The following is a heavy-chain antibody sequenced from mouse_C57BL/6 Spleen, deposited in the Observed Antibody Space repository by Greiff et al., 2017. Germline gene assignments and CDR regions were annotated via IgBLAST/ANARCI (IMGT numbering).Heavy chain of an antibody. V-gene: IGHV5-6*01. J-gene: IGHJ2*01. Sequence: EVNVVESGGDLVKPGGSLKLSCAASGFTFSSYGMSWVRQTPDKRLEWVATISSGGSYTYYPDSVKGRFTISRDNAKNTLYLQMSSLKSEDTAMYYCARFITTVVDYWGQGTTLTVSS. CDR2: ISSGGSYT. D-gene: IGHD1-1*01. CDR3: ARFITTVVDY. CDR1: GFTFSSYG.